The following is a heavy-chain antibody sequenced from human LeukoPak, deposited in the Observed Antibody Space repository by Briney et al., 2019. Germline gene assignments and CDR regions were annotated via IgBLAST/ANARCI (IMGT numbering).Heavy chain of an antibody. J-gene: IGHJ4*02. Sequence: GRSLRLSCAASGFTFSSYGMHWVRQAPGKGLEWVAVISYDGSNKYYADSVKGRFTISRDNSKNTLYLQMNSLRAEDTAVYYCAKERDIVGAVYFDYWGQGTLVTVSS. V-gene: IGHV3-30*18. CDR1: GFTFSSYG. D-gene: IGHD1-26*01. CDR3: AKERDIVGAVYFDY. CDR2: ISYDGSNK.